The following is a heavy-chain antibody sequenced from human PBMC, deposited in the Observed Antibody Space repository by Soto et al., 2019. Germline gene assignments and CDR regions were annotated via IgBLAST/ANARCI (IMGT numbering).Heavy chain of an antibody. CDR1: GFTFGSYS. CDR3: VLGRGNWNHYWFDP. J-gene: IGHJ5*02. CDR2: ISGGGATT. Sequence: GGSLRLSCGVSGFTFGSYSMTWVRQAPGKGLQWVSTISGGGATTNYADSVKGRFTISRDNPKNTLYLQMNNLSADDTALYYCVLGRGNWNHYWFDPWGQGTLVTVSS. D-gene: IGHD1-1*01. V-gene: IGHV3-23*01.